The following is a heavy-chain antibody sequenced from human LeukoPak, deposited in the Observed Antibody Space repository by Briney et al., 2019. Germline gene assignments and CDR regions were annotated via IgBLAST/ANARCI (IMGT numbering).Heavy chain of an antibody. D-gene: IGHD3-22*01. V-gene: IGHV3-9*01. Sequence: GRSLRLSCAASGFTFDDYAMHWVRQAPGKGLEGVSGISWNSGSIGYADSVKGRFTISRDNAKNSLYLQMNSLRAEDTALYYCAKDGHYYYDSSGSYGMDVWGQGTTVTVSS. CDR2: ISWNSGSI. J-gene: IGHJ6*02. CDR1: GFTFDDYA. CDR3: AKDGHYYYDSSGSYGMDV.